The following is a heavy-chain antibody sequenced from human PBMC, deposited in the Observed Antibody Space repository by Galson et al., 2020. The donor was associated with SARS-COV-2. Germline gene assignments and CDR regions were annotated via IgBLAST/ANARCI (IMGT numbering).Heavy chain of an antibody. CDR2: ISHSGGT. Sequence: SETLSLTCAVSGTSISSGSYSWNWNRQPPGKGREWIGYISHSGGTYYNPSLKSRVTISGDRSKNQFSLRLSSVTAADTAVYYCARLHYGEYAPEAFDIWGQGTRVTVAS. V-gene: IGHV4-30-2*01. CDR1: GTSISSGSYS. D-gene: IGHD4-17*01. CDR3: ARLHYGEYAPEAFDI. J-gene: IGHJ3*02.